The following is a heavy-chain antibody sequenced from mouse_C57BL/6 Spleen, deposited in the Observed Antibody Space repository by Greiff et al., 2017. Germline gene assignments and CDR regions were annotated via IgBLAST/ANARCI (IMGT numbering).Heavy chain of an antibody. CDR2: ISNGGGST. CDR1: GFTFSDYY. D-gene: IGHD1-1*01. J-gene: IGHJ3*01. Sequence: EVKLMESGGGLVQPGGSLKLSCAASGFTFSDYYMYWVRQTPEKRLEWVAYISNGGGSTYYPDTVKGRFTISRDNAKNTLYLQMSRLKSEDTAMYCCARPGSSLFAYWGQGTLVTVSA. V-gene: IGHV5-12*01. CDR3: ARPGSSLFAY.